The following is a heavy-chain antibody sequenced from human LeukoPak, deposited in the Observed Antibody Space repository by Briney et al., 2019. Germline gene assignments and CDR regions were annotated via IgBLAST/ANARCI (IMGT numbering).Heavy chain of an antibody. D-gene: IGHD1-26*01. CDR2: IYYSGST. J-gene: IGHJ4*02. CDR1: GGSISSYH. Sequence: SETLSLTCTVSGGSISSYHWSWIRQPPGKGLEWIGYIYYSGSTNYNPSLKSRVTISVDTSKNQFSLKLSSVTAADTAVYYCAREIVGATVVVDYWGQGTLVTVSS. V-gene: IGHV4-59*01. CDR3: AREIVGATVVVDY.